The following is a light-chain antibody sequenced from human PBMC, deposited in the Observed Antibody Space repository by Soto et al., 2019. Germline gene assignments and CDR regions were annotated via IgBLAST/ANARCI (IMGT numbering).Light chain of an antibody. CDR3: CSYAGFSAVV. V-gene: IGLV2-23*03. CDR1: SRAIGSYNL. J-gene: IGLJ1*01. CDR2: EGN. Sequence: QSALTQPASVSGSPGQSITISCTGTSRAIGSYNLVSWYQQHPGKAPKLMIYEGNKRPSGVSNRFSVSKSGNTASLTISGLQAEDEGDYFCCSYAGFSAVVFGSGTKGTVL.